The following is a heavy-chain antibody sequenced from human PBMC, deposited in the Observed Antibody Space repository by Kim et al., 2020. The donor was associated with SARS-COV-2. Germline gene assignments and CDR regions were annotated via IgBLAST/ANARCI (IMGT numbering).Heavy chain of an antibody. V-gene: IGHV3-15*01. D-gene: IGHD3-22*01. Sequence: APVKGRFTISRDDSKNTLYLQMNSLKTEDTAVYYCTTKRYYDSSGYYPDYWGQGTLVTVSS. J-gene: IGHJ4*02. CDR3: TTKRYYDSSGYYPDY.